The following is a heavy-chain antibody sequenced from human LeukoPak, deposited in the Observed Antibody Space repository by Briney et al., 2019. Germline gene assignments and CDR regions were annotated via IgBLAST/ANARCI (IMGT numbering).Heavy chain of an antibody. V-gene: IGHV3-23*05. J-gene: IGHJ5*02. CDR1: GFTFSSSA. CDR2: IHTSGDT. D-gene: IGHD4-17*01. CDR3: IVFGDSNH. Sequence: GGSLRLSCAASGFTFSSSAMFWVRQAPGMGLEWVSAIHTSGDTCYADSVKGRFTISRDTSKNTLYLQINSLRVEDTAVYYCIVFGDSNHWGQGTLVTVSS.